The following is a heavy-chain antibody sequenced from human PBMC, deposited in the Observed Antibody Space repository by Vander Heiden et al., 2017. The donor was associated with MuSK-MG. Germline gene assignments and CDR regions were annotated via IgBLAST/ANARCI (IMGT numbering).Heavy chain of an antibody. V-gene: IGHV4-39*01. CDR3: ARLWRVVAAQNWFDP. D-gene: IGHD2-15*01. J-gene: IGHJ5*02. Sequence: QLQLQESGPGLVKPSETLSLTCPVSGGSISSSSYYWGWIRQPPGKGLEWIGSIYYSGSTYYNPSLKSRVTISVDTSKNQFSLKLSSVTAADTAVYYCARLWRVVAAQNWFDPWGQGTLVTVSS. CDR1: GGSISSSSYY. CDR2: IYYSGST.